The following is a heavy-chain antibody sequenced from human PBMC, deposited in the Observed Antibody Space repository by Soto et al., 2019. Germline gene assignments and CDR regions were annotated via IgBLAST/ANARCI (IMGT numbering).Heavy chain of an antibody. CDR3: ARELGYCSSTSCYAGSPDAFDI. CDR2: IIPILGIA. CDR1: GGTFSSYT. V-gene: IGHV1-69*04. Sequence: SVKVSCKASGGTFSSYTISWVRQAPGQGLEWMGRIIPILGIAKYAQKFQGRVTITADKSTSTAYMELSSLRSEDTAVYSCARELGYCSSTSCYAGSPDAFDIWGQGTMVTVSS. D-gene: IGHD2-2*01. J-gene: IGHJ3*02.